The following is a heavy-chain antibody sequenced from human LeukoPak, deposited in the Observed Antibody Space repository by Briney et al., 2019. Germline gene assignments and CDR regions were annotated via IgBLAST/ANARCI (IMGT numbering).Heavy chain of an antibody. V-gene: IGHV3-23*01. CDR3: AKGGGLRAGASYRIDY. D-gene: IGHD3-16*02. J-gene: IGHJ4*02. CDR2: ISGSGGNT. Sequence: GRSLRLSCAASGFTFSSYAMSWVRQAAGKGLEWVSSISGSGGNTNYADSVQGRFTFSRDNSKNTLYLQMNSLRAEDTAVYYCAKGGGLRAGASYRIDYWGQGTLVTVSS. CDR1: GFTFSSYA.